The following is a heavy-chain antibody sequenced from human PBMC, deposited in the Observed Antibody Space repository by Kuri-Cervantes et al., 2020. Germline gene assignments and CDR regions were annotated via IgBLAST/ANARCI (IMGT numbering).Heavy chain of an antibody. Sequence: ASVKVSCKASGGTFSSYAISWVRQAPGQGLEWMGWISAYNGNTNYAQKLQGRVTMTTDTSTSTAYMELSSLRSEDTAVYYCASSSRRGYSAYLFDYWGQGTLVTVSS. V-gene: IGHV1-18*01. CDR2: ISAYNGNT. J-gene: IGHJ4*02. D-gene: IGHD5-12*01. CDR1: GGTFSSYA. CDR3: ASSSRRGYSAYLFDY.